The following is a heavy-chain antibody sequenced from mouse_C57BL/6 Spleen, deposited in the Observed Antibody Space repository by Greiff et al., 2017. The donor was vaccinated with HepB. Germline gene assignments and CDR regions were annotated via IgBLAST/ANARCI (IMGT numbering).Heavy chain of an antibody. CDR3: ARNGPYYYGSSYDFDV. Sequence: VQLKQSGPGLVQPSQSLSITCTVSGFSLTSYGVHWVRQSPGKGLEWLGVIWSGGSTDYNAAFISRLSISKDNSKSQVFFKMNSLQADDTAIYYCARNGPYYYGSSYDFDVWGTGTTVTVSS. CDR1: GFSLTSYG. J-gene: IGHJ1*03. CDR2: IWSGGST. V-gene: IGHV2-2*01. D-gene: IGHD1-1*01.